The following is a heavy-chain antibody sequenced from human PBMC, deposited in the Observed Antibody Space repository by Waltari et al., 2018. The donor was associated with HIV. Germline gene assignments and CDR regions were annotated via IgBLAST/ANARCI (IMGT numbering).Heavy chain of an antibody. Sequence: QLQLQESGPGLVKPSETLSLTCPVSGGSISSSSSSWGWIRRPPGKGLVWIGSISYSGTTYYNPSLKSRVTISVDTSKNQFSLKLSSVTAADTAVYYCARQTTPPTTLIDYWGQGTLVTVSS. D-gene: IGHD1-26*01. CDR1: GGSISSSSSS. V-gene: IGHV4-39*01. CDR3: ARQTTPPTTLIDY. CDR2: ISYSGTT. J-gene: IGHJ4*02.